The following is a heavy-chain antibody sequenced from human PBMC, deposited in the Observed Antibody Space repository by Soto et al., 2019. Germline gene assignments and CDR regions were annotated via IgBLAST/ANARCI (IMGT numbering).Heavy chain of an antibody. J-gene: IGHJ6*02. D-gene: IGHD3-10*01. CDR2: TIPALGKT. V-gene: IGHV1-69*10. Sequence: SVKVSCKTSGDNFKKNVFTWVRQAPGQGLEWMGGTIPALGKTQYIEKFQGRVTIPVDDATRTVYMEVRELTSEDTAIYYGARRPFRPSAMDVWGQGTTVTVSS. CDR3: ARRPFRPSAMDV. CDR1: GDNFKKNV.